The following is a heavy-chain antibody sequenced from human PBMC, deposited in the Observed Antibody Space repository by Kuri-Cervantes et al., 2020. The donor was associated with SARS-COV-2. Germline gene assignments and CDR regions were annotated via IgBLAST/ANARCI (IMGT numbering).Heavy chain of an antibody. CDR1: GDSVSSNSAA. D-gene: IGHD6-13*01. J-gene: IGHJ6*02. CDR2: TFYRSKWYN. CDR3: ARDRDLAGGMDV. Sequence: SETLSFTCAISGDSVSSNSAAWNWIRQSPSRGLEWLGRTFYRSKWYNDYAVSVKSRITINPDTSKNQSSLQLNSVTPEDTAVYYCARDRDLAGGMDVWGQGTTVTVSS. V-gene: IGHV6-1*01.